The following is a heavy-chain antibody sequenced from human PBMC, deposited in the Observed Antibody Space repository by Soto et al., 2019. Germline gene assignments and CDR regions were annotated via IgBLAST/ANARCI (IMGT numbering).Heavy chain of an antibody. Sequence: QVQLVESGGGVVQAGNSLRLSCAASGFAFSSFGMSWVRQVPGKGLEWVAVISYDGHKIYYVDSVRGRFTISRDNSKNTLYLQMNSLILDDTAVYYCAKDKVGSTWSNKYFDSWGQGTLVTVSS. CDR2: ISYDGHKI. CDR3: AKDKVGSTWSNKYFDS. V-gene: IGHV3-30*18. J-gene: IGHJ4*02. CDR1: GFAFSSFG. D-gene: IGHD6-13*01.